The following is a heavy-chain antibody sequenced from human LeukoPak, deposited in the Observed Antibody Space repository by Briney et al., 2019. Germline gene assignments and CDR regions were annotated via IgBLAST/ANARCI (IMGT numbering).Heavy chain of an antibody. D-gene: IGHD6-6*01. Sequence: PGGSLRLSCAASGFTFSSYSMNWVRQAPGKGLEWVSYISSSSSTIYYADSVKGRFTISRDNAKNSLYLQMNSLRAEDTAVYYCARDIKGSIAARRAPGGNAFDIWGQGTMVTVSS. CDR2: ISSSSSTI. CDR1: GFTFSSYS. CDR3: ARDIKGSIAARRAPGGNAFDI. J-gene: IGHJ3*02. V-gene: IGHV3-48*01.